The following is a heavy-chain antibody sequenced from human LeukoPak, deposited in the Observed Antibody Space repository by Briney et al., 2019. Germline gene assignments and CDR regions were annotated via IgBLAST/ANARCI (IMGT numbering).Heavy chain of an antibody. D-gene: IGHD5-12*01. Sequence: ASVKVSCKASGGTFSSYAISWVRQAPGQGLECMGGIIPIFGTANYAQKFQGRVTITTDESTSTAYMELSSLRSEDTAVYYCARTPDIVATITWFDPWGQGTLVTVSS. J-gene: IGHJ5*02. CDR2: IIPIFGTA. CDR3: ARTPDIVATITWFDP. CDR1: GGTFSSYA. V-gene: IGHV1-69*05.